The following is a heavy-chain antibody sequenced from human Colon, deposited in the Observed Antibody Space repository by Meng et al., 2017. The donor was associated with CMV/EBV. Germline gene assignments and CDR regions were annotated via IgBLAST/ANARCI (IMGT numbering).Heavy chain of an antibody. CDR2: MNFRSA. D-gene: IGHD3-16*01. V-gene: IGHV1-8*01. CDR3: ARHCVWGQQGDS. J-gene: IGHJ4*02. Sequence: ASVKVSCKASGYRFTTCDINWVRQAPGQGLEWMAWMNFRSAGYAQKFQGRLTVTRDNSIDTAYMEPSSLGSEDTAIYYCARHCVWGQQGDSWGQGTLVTVSS. CDR1: GYRFTTCD.